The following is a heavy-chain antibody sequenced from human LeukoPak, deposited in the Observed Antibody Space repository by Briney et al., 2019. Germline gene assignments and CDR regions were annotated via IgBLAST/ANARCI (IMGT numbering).Heavy chain of an antibody. CDR3: ARGETVTAIDY. CDR1: GGSISSGGYY. Sequence: SETLSLTCTVSGGSISSGGYYWSWIRQHPGKGLEWIGYIYYSGSTYYNPSLKSRVTISVDTSKNQFSLKLSSVTAADTAVYYCARGETVTAIDYWGQGTLVTVPS. CDR2: IYYSGST. V-gene: IGHV4-31*03. J-gene: IGHJ4*02. D-gene: IGHD2-21*02.